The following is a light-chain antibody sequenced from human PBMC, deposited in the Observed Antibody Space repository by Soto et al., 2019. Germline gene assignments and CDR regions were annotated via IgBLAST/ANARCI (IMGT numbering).Light chain of an antibody. CDR1: TGAVTSGYY. Sequence: QTVVTQELSPTVSPGGTVTLTCATSTGAVTSGYYPNWIQQKPGRAPRALIYSTNNKYSWTPARFSGFLLGGKAALTLSGVQTEDEADYYCLLYYGGQLGVFGGGTKLNVL. J-gene: IGLJ3*02. CDR3: LLYYGGQLGV. CDR2: STN. V-gene: IGLV7-43*01.